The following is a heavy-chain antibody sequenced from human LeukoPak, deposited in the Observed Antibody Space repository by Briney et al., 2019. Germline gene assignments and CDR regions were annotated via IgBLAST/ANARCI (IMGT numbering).Heavy chain of an antibody. CDR2: IWFDGSNK. CDR1: GFTFSNHT. CDR3: VRHGDTDSCLAN. D-gene: IGHD2-2*01. Sequence: GGSLRLSCAASGFTFSNHTIHWVRQAPGKGLEWVAVIWFDGSNKYYVDSVKGRFTISRDNSKNTVYLQMDSLRAEDTAVYYCVRHGDTDSCLANWGQGTLVTVSS. J-gene: IGHJ4*02. V-gene: IGHV3-33*01.